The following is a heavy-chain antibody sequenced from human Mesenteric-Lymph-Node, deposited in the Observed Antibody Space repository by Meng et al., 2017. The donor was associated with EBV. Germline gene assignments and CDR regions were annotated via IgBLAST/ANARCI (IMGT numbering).Heavy chain of an antibody. J-gene: IGHJ4*02. D-gene: IGHD3-22*01. V-gene: IGHV1-46*01. CDR3: ARDRYYDRSGPHY. CDR1: VYTFTRYY. CDR2: INPSGGST. Sequence: GSEFKHPGASVKFPCNATVYTFTRYYMHCVRQALGQGIEWMGRINPSGGSTSYAQKFQGRVTMTRDTSTSTVYMELSSLRSEDTAVYYCARDRYYDRSGPHYWGQGTLVTVSS.